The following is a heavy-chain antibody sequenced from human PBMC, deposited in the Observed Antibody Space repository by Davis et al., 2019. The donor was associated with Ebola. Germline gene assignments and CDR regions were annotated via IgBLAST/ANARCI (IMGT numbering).Heavy chain of an antibody. CDR1: EFTFSSYA. J-gene: IGHJ4*02. CDR2: IDTDGSTT. CDR3: ARDVGGRAGY. V-gene: IGHV3-74*01. Sequence: GESLKISCAASEFTFSSYAMRWVRQAPGKGLEWVSRIDTDGSTTNYADSVRGRFTISRDNAKNTLFLQMNSLRADDTAVYYCARDVGGRAGYWGQGTLVTVSS.